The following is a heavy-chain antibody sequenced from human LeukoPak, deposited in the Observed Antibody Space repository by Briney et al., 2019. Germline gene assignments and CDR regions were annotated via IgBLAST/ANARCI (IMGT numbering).Heavy chain of an antibody. Sequence: SETLSLTCTVSGGSISSYYWSWIRQPPGKGLEWIGYIYYSGSTNYNPSLKSRVTISVDTSKNQFSLRLSSVTAADTAVYYCARESNYYGSGTGWFDPWGQGTLVTVSS. J-gene: IGHJ5*02. CDR3: ARESNYYGSGTGWFDP. CDR1: GGSISSYY. D-gene: IGHD3-10*01. CDR2: IYYSGST. V-gene: IGHV4-59*12.